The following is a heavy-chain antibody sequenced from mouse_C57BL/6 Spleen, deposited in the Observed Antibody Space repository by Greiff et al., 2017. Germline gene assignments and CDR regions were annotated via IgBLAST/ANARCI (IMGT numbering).Heavy chain of an antibody. Sequence: EVQVVESGGGLVQPGGSLSLSCAASGFTFTDYYMSWVRQPPGKALEWLGFIRNKANGYTTEYSASVKGRFTISRDNSQSILYLQMNALRAEDSATYYCARYIYYGSSYLDYWGQGTTLTVSS. J-gene: IGHJ2*01. CDR3: ARYIYYGSSYLDY. D-gene: IGHD1-1*01. CDR1: GFTFTDYY. V-gene: IGHV7-3*01. CDR2: IRNKANGYTT.